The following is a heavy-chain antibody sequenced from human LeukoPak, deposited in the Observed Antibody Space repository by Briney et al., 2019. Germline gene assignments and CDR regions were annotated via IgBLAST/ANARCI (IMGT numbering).Heavy chain of an antibody. Sequence: SETLSLTCTVSGGSISSYYWSWIRQPPGKGLEWIGYIYYSGSTNYNPSLKSRVTISVDKSKNQFSLKLNSVTAADTAVYYCARVGVGSYNFDYWGQGTLVTVSS. CDR3: ARVGVGSYNFDY. CDR1: GGSISSYY. V-gene: IGHV4-59*12. J-gene: IGHJ4*02. CDR2: IYYSGST. D-gene: IGHD3-3*01.